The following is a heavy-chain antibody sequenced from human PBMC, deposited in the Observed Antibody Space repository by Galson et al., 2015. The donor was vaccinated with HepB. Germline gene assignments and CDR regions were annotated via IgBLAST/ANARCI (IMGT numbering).Heavy chain of an antibody. CDR1: GFIFSTYG. V-gene: IGHV3-30*18. CDR3: AKGDSNWSSSSVDY. Sequence: SLRLSCAASGFIFSTYGMHWVRQAPGKGLEWVAVISYDGSDKYYADSVKGRFTISRDNSKNTLYLQMNSLRAEDTAVYYCAKGDSNWSSSSVDYWGQGTLVTVSS. CDR2: ISYDGSDK. J-gene: IGHJ4*02. D-gene: IGHD6-13*01.